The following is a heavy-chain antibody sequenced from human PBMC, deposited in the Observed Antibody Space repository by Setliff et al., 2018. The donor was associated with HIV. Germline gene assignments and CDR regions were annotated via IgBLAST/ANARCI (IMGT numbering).Heavy chain of an antibody. Sequence: SETLSLTCAVSGASIIRSPYYWGWIRQSPGKGLEWIGSLYHSGSTYYNPSLKSRVTISVDTSNNQVSLKLNSVTAADTAVYYCARAPITIFGVIIIPVYFDYWGQGTQVTVSS. V-gene: IGHV4-39*07. D-gene: IGHD3-3*01. CDR1: GASIIRSPYY. CDR2: LYHSGST. J-gene: IGHJ4*02. CDR3: ARAPITIFGVIIIPVYFDY.